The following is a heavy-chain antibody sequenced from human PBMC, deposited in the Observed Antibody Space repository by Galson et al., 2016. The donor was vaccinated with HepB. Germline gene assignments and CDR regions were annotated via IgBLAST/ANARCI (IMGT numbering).Heavy chain of an antibody. CDR2: IKSKTDGGTT. Sequence: SLRLSCAASGFTFSNAWMSWVRQAPGKGLEWVGRIKSKTDGGTTDYAAPVKGRFTISRDDSKNTVYLQMNSLKSEDTAVYYCTTDAGAWLGGEYYNYGMDVWGQGTTVTVSS. CDR1: GFTFSNAW. D-gene: IGHD5-12*01. J-gene: IGHJ6*02. CDR3: TTDAGAWLGGEYYNYGMDV. V-gene: IGHV3-15*01.